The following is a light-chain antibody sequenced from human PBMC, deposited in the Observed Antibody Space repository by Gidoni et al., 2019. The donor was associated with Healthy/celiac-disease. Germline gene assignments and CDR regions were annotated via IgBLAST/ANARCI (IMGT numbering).Light chain of an antibody. CDR1: QSVSSN. CDR2: GAS. V-gene: IGKV3-15*01. Sequence: EIVMTQSPATLSVSPRERATLSCRASQSVSSNLAWYQQKPGQAPRLLIYGASTRATGIPARFSGSGSGTEFTLTISSLQSEDFAVYYCQQYNNWPPLTFXVXTKVEIK. J-gene: IGKJ4*01. CDR3: QQYNNWPPLT.